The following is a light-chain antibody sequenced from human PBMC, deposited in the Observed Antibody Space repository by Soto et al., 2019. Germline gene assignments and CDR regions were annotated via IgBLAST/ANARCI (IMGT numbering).Light chain of an antibody. CDR2: GAS. Sequence: EVVMTQSPATLSVSPGEGAPLSCRASQSVSSNLAWYQQKPGQATRLIIYGASTRADGIPARFSGSGSGTEFTLTISSLQSEDFAVYYCQQYNNWHPITFGQGTRLEIK. CDR3: QQYNNWHPIT. CDR1: QSVSSN. V-gene: IGKV3-15*01. J-gene: IGKJ5*01.